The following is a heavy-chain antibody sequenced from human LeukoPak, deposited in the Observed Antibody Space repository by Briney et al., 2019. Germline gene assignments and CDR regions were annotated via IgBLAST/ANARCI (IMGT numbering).Heavy chain of an antibody. CDR1: GYTFTSYY. D-gene: IGHD5-12*01. J-gene: IGHJ4*02. CDR3: ATSTDVDIVATILSPLDY. CDR2: INPSGGST. Sequence: ASVKVSCKASGYTFTSYYMHWVRQAPGQGLEWMGIINPSGGSTSYAQKFQGRVTMTRDTSTSTVYMELSSLRSEDTAVYYCATSTDVDIVATILSPLDYWGQGTLVTVSS. V-gene: IGHV1-46*01.